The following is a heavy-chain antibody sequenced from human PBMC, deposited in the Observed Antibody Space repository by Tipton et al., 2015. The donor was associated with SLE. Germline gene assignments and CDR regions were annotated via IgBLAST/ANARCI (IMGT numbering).Heavy chain of an antibody. CDR2: IYYSGST. V-gene: IGHV4-59*01. J-gene: IGHJ3*02. CDR3: ARGRGSAFDI. CDR1: GGSISSYY. Sequence: TLSLTCTVSGGSISSYYWSWIRQPPGKGLEWIGYIYYSGSTNYNPSLKSRVTISVDTSKNQFPLKLSSVTAADTAVYYCARGRGSAFDIWGQGTMVTVSS.